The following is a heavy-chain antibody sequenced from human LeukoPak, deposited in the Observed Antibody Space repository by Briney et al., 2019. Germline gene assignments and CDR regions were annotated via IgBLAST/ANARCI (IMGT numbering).Heavy chain of an antibody. D-gene: IGHD4-17*01. J-gene: IGHJ6*03. V-gene: IGHV1-8*01. CDR2: MNPNSGNT. CDR3: ARGPKDYGDYYYYYMDV. CDR1: GYTFTSYD. Sequence: ASVKVSCKVSGYTFTSYDINWVRQATGQGLEWMGWMNPNSGNTGYAQKFQGRVTMTRNTSISTAYMELSSLRSEDTAVYYCARGPKDYGDYYYYYMDVWGKGTTVTISS.